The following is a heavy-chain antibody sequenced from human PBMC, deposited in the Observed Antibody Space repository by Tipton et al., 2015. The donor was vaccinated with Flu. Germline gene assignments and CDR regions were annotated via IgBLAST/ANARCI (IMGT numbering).Heavy chain of an antibody. J-gene: IGHJ3*02. D-gene: IGHD2-15*01. CDR2: INPSGST. Sequence: LRLSCAVYGGSFSSHYWSWIRQPPGKGLEWIGEINPSGSTNYNPSLKSRVTISGDTSKNQVSLKLSSVTAADTAVYYCAAHCSGGSCSHAFDIWGQGTMVTFSS. CDR3: AAHCSGGSCSHAFDI. CDR1: GGSFSSHY. V-gene: IGHV4-34*01.